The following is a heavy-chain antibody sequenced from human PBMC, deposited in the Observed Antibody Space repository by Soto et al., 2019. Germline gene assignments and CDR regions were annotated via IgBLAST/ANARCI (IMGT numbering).Heavy chain of an antibody. CDR3: ARDGIGGTVFRGYLDY. V-gene: IGHV3-33*01. J-gene: IGHJ4*02. CDR2: IRFDGSNE. CDR1: GGIFHGYG. Sequence: QEQLVESGGGVVQPGTSLRLSCAVPGGIFHGYGMHWVRQAPGKGLEWVAIIRFDGSNEEYADSVKGRFTISRDNSKNXLYLQMNTLGAEDTAVYYCARDGIGGTVFRGYLDYWGRGTVVTVSS. D-gene: IGHD1-7*01.